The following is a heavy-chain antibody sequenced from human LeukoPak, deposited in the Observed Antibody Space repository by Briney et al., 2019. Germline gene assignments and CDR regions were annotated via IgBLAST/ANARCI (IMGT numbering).Heavy chain of an antibody. CDR3: ARTYCSGGSCHFDY. Sequence: PSETLSLTCSVSGASISNYYWSWIRQPPGKGLEWIAYIYYSGSTNYNPSLKSRVTISVDTSKNQFSLKLSSVTAADTAVYYCARTYCSGGSCHFDYWGQGTLVTVSS. V-gene: IGHV4-59*08. CDR1: GASISNYY. D-gene: IGHD2-15*01. CDR2: IYYSGST. J-gene: IGHJ4*02.